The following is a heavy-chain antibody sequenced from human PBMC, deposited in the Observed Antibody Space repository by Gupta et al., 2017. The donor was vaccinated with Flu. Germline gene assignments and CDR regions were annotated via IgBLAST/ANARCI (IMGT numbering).Heavy chain of an antibody. J-gene: IGHJ6*02. V-gene: IGHV3-30*18. CDR2: ISFDGSEK. CDR3: AKDLVQHWPHSPYYYGMDV. D-gene: IGHD1-1*01. Sequence: QVQLVESGGGVVQPGRSLRLSCEASGFTFSSYGIHWVRQAPGKGLEWVAVISFDGSEKYYADYVKGRFTISRDNSKNTLYLQMNSLRTEDTALYYCAKDLVQHWPHSPYYYGMDVWGQGTTVTVSS. CDR1: GFTFSSYG.